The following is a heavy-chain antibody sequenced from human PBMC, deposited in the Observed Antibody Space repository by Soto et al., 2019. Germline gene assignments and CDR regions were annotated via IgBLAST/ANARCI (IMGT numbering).Heavy chain of an antibody. CDR2: ISTQSGNK. Sequence: QVQLVQSEAEVKKPGASVKVACKTSGYTFSSYDINWVRQGTGQGLEWMGWISTQSGNKGYAQKFQGRITMTRDTSISTAYMELSSLRSDDTALYYCARTNDDLDYWGQGTLVTVSS. D-gene: IGHD1-1*01. V-gene: IGHV1-8*01. CDR1: GYTFSSYD. J-gene: IGHJ4*02. CDR3: ARTNDDLDY.